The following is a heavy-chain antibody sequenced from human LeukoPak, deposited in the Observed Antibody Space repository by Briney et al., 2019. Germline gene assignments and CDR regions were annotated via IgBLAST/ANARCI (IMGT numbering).Heavy chain of an antibody. CDR3: AKVGSCNSVTCYGWFDP. J-gene: IGHJ5*02. D-gene: IGHD2/OR15-2a*01. CDR2: GYHSGST. Sequence: PSETLSLTCTVSSNSLSSGYYWAWIRQPPGKALEWIASGYHSGSTYYNPSLRSRVTISADSSKNQFYLELSSVTAADTAVYYCAKVGSCNSVTCYGWFDPWGQGTLVTVSS. V-gene: IGHV4-38-2*02. CDR1: SNSLSSGYY.